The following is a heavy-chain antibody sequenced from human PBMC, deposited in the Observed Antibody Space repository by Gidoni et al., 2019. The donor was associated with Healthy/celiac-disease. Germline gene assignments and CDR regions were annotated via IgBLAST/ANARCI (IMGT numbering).Heavy chain of an antibody. CDR2: IYYSGST. J-gene: IGHJ6*02. CDR3: ARVFCSGGSCYSGYYYGMDV. Sequence: QVQLQESGPGLVKPSETLSLTCTVSGGSVSSGSYYWSWIRQPPGTGLEWIGYIYYSGSTNYNPSLKSRVTISVDTSKNQFSLKLSSVTAADTAVYYCARVFCSGGSCYSGYYYGMDVWGQGTTVTVSS. V-gene: IGHV4-61*01. D-gene: IGHD2-15*01. CDR1: GGSVSSGSYY.